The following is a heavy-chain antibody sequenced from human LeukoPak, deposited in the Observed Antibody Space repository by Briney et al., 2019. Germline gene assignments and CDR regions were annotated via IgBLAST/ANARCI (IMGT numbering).Heavy chain of an antibody. CDR2: IYYSGST. D-gene: IGHD4-17*01. CDR3: AGRSVTTWGHDAFGI. V-gene: IGHV4-59*01. J-gene: IGHJ3*02. Sequence: SETLSLTCTVSGGSISSYYWSWIRQPPGKGLEWIGYIYYSGSTNYNPSLKSRVTISVDTSKNQFSLKLSSVTAADTAVYYCAGRSVTTWGHDAFGIWGQGTMVTVSS. CDR1: GGSISSYY.